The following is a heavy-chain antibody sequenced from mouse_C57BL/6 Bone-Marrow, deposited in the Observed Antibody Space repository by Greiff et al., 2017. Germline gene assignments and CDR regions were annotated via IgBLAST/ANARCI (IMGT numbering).Heavy chain of an antibody. D-gene: IGHD2-3*01. V-gene: IGHV1-9*01. CDR1: GYTFTGYW. Sequence: QVQLQQSGAELMKPGASVKLSCKATGYTFTGYWIAWVKQRPGHGLEWIGEFLPGSGSTNYNAKFKGKATFTADTSSNTAYMQLSSLTTEDSAIYYWARGGYYDGYCAAWFAYWGQGTLVTVSA. J-gene: IGHJ3*01. CDR3: ARGGYYDGYCAAWFAY. CDR2: FLPGSGST.